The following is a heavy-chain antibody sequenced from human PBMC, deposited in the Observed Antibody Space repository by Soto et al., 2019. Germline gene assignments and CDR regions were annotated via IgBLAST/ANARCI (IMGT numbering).Heavy chain of an antibody. J-gene: IGHJ1*01. CDR3: ARGDSSGPRYFQH. Sequence: VASVKVSCKASGYTFTDYYMHWVRQAPGQGPEWMGWINPHSGGTGFAQKFQGRVTMTRDTSISTAYMELSRLRSDDTAVYYCARGDSSGPRYFQHWGQGTLVTVSS. V-gene: IGHV1-2*02. CDR2: INPHSGGT. D-gene: IGHD6-19*01. CDR1: GYTFTDYY.